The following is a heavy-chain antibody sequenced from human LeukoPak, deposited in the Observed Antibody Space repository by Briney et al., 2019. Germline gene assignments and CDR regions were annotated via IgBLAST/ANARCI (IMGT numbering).Heavy chain of an antibody. CDR1: GFTFGDYY. V-gene: IGHV3-11*06. CDR2: ISSSSSYT. D-gene: IGHD3-10*01. Sequence: GGSLRLSCAASGFTFGDYYMSWIRQAPGKGLEWVSYISSSSSYTNYADSVKGRFTISRDNAKNSLYLQMYSLRAEDTAVYYCARDCRTSYGSGREFDYWGQGTLVTVSS. J-gene: IGHJ4*02. CDR3: ARDCRTSYGSGREFDY.